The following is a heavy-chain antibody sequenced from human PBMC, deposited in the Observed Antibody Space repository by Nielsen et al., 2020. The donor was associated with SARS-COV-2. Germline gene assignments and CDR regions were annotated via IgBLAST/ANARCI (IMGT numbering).Heavy chain of an antibody. J-gene: IGHJ3*02. CDR3: ASRYDDSVLAAFDI. CDR1: GYTFSNFY. CDR2: SSSYNANT. V-gene: IGHV1-18*04. D-gene: IGHD4-17*01. Sequence: ASVKVSCKTSGYTFSNFYMHWVRQAPGQGLEWMGWSSSYNANTNYAEKFQGRVTMTTDTSTSTAYMELRSLRSDDTAVYYCASRYDDSVLAAFDIWGQGTMVTVSS.